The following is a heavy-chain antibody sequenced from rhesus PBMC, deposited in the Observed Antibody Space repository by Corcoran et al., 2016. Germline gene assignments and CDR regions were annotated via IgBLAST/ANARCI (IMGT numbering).Heavy chain of an antibody. D-gene: IGHD1-26*01. J-gene: IGHJ4*01. V-gene: IGHV3S25*01. CDR2: LKKWGGRT. Sequence: EVQLVESGGGLAKPGGSLRLSCAASGFTFSSYWMNWVRQAPGKGLDWVSALKKWGGRTSNTDAVKGRVTISRDNSKNTLSLQMNSLRSEDTAVYYCANGAFKGNWNYPNFDYWGQGVLVTVSS. CDR1: GFTFSSYW. CDR3: ANGAFKGNWNYPNFDY.